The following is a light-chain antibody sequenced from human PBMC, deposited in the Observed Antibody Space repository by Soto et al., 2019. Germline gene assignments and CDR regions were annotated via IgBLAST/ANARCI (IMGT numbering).Light chain of an antibody. CDR1: SSDVASYNL. J-gene: IGLJ1*01. CDR2: EGS. CDR3: CSYAGSGIV. Sequence: QSVLTQPASVSGSPGQSITISCTGTSSDVASYNLVSWYQQHPGKAPKLMIYEGSERPSGVSNRFSGSKSGNTASLTISGLQAEDEADYYCCSYAGSGIVFGTGTKLTVL. V-gene: IGLV2-23*03.